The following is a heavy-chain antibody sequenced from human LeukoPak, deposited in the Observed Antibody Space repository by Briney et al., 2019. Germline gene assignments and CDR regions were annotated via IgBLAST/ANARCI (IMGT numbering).Heavy chain of an antibody. CDR1: GFPFSRDG. CDR2: IWYDGSNQ. J-gene: IGHJ4*02. CDR3: ARILGKIVDS. D-gene: IGHD1-26*01. Sequence: GGSLRLSCTASGFPFSRDGMHWVRQAPGRGLEWVAVIWYDGSNQYYADSVKGRFTVSRDNSQNTLYLQMNSLRAEDTAVYYCARILGKIVDSWGQGTLATVSS. V-gene: IGHV3-33*01.